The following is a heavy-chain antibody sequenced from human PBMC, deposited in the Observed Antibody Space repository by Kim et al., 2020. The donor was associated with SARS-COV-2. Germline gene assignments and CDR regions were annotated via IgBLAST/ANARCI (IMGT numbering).Heavy chain of an antibody. D-gene: IGHD2-8*01. CDR1: GGSISSSNW. J-gene: IGHJ2*01. CDR2: IYHSGST. CDR3: ARELGVLYWYFDL. Sequence: SETLSLTCAVSGGSISSSNWWSWVRQPPGKGLEWIGEIYHSGSTNYNPSLKSRVTISVDKSKNQFSLKLSSVTAADTAVYYCARELGVLYWYFDLWGRGTLVTVSS. V-gene: IGHV4-4*02.